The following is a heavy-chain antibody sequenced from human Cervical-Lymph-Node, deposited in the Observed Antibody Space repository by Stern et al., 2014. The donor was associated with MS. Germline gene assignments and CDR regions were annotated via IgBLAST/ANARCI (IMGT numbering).Heavy chain of an antibody. D-gene: IGHD3-22*01. CDR3: AKFQWLLEPGYYYGMYV. CDR1: GFTFRSYG. V-gene: IGHV3-30*18. Sequence: VQLVESGVGWGQPGRSLRLSCAAYGFTFRSYGMPWVRQATVKVLAGVAVISIDGSNEYFADSVKDRFTLSRDNSQNTMYLQMNSLRAEDTAVYYCAKFQWLLEPGYYYGMYVWCQGTTVTGPS. CDR2: ISIDGSNE. J-gene: IGHJ6*02.